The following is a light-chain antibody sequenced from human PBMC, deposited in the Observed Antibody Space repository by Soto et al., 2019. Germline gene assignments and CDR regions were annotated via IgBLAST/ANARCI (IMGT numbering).Light chain of an antibody. CDR1: GGHSTYA. CDR3: QTWGTGIVV. CDR2: LNSDGSH. Sequence: QLVLTQSPSASASLGASVKLTCTLSGGHSTYAIAWHQQHPEKGPRYLMKLNSDGSHTRGDGIPDRFSGSNSGAERYLTISSLQSEDEADYYCQTWGTGIVVFGGGTKLTVL. V-gene: IGLV4-69*02. J-gene: IGLJ2*01.